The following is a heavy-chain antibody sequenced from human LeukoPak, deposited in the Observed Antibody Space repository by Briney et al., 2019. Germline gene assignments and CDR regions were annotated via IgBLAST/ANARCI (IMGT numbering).Heavy chain of an antibody. CDR3: ARTRTGFNVVDY. Sequence: GGSLRLSCAASGFTVSNNFMSWVRQAPGKGLEWVSVIYGGGYARYAASVKGRFIISRDSSKNTLYLQMNSLRAEDTAVYYCARTRTGFNVVDYWGQGTLVTVSS. D-gene: IGHD3/OR15-3a*01. CDR2: IYGGGYA. CDR1: GFTVSNNF. V-gene: IGHV3-53*01. J-gene: IGHJ4*02.